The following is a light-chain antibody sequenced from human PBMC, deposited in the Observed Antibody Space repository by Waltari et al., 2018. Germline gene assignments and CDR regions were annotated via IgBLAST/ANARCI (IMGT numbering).Light chain of an antibody. CDR1: QSVLYSSNNKNH. CDR3: QQYYSTPYT. J-gene: IGKJ2*01. CDR2: LAS. Sequence: DIVMTQSPDSLAVSLGERATINCKSSQSVLYSSNNKNHLAWYQQKPGQAPKLLIYLASTREPDVPDRFSGSGSGTDFTLTISNLQAEDVAVYYCQQYYSTPYTFGQGTKLEIK. V-gene: IGKV4-1*01.